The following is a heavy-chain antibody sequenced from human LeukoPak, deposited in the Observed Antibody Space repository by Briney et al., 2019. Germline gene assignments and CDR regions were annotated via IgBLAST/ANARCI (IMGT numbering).Heavy chain of an antibody. Sequence: SETLSLTCTVSGGSINSNYWSWIRQPPGKALEWIGYIYYSGSTNYNPSLKSRVTISVDTSKKQCSLKLSSVTAADTAVHYCARGRLLMWFDPWGQGTLVIVSS. V-gene: IGHV4-59*12. CDR2: IYYSGST. CDR1: GGSINSNY. D-gene: IGHD3-16*01. CDR3: ARGRLLMWFDP. J-gene: IGHJ5*02.